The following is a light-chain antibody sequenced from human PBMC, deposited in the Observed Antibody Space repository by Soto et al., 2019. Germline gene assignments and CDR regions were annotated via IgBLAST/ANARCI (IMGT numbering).Light chain of an antibody. CDR3: QQYDRLRT. J-gene: IGKJ1*01. CDR2: GAS. Sequence: EIVLTQSPGTLSLSPGERATLSCRASQSVGSSYLAWYQQKPGQAPRLLIYGASSRATGIPDRFSGSGSGTDFTLTISRLEPEDFAVYYCQQYDRLRTFGQGTKVDIK. V-gene: IGKV3-20*01. CDR1: QSVGSSY.